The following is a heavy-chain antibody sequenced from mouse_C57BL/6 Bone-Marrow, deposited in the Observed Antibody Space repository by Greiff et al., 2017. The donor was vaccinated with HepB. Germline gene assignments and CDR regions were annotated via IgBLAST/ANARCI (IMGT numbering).Heavy chain of an antibody. Sequence: QVQLQQPGAELVKPGASVKMSCKASGYTFTSYWITWVKQRPGQGLEWIGDIYPGSGSTNYNEKFKSKATLTVDKSSSTAYMQFSSLTSEDSAIYYCARATYYSNYGFAYWGQGTLVTVSA. CDR3: ARATYYSNYGFAY. CDR1: GYTFTSYW. V-gene: IGHV1-55*01. D-gene: IGHD2-5*01. J-gene: IGHJ3*01. CDR2: IYPGSGST.